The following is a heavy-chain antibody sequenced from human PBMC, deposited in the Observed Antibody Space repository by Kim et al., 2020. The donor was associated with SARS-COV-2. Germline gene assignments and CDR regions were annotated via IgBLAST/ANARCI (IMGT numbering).Heavy chain of an antibody. CDR2: IYSTGTT. Sequence: GGSLRLSCAASGFAVSSNYMRWVRQAPGKGLEWVSLIYSTGTTYYADSVRGRFTISRVNSKNTLYLQMNSLRAEDTAVYFCTRGGSSAAAYWGRGTLVTVSP. CDR3: TRGGSSAAAY. J-gene: IGHJ4*02. D-gene: IGHD3-16*01. V-gene: IGHV3-53*01. CDR1: GFAVSSNY.